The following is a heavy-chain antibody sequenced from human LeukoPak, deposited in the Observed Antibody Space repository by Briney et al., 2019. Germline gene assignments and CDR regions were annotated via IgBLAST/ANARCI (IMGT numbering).Heavy chain of an antibody. V-gene: IGHV3-23*01. Sequence: GGSLRLSCAASGFTFSSYGMMWVRQAPGKGLEWVSAITGSGGSTYYADSVKGRWTIARDNSKTTVYLQMHSLRAEDTALYYCAKANRNYYGTDVWGQGTTVTVSS. CDR3: AKANRNYYGTDV. CDR2: ITGSGGST. CDR1: GFTFSSYG. D-gene: IGHD2/OR15-2a*01. J-gene: IGHJ6*02.